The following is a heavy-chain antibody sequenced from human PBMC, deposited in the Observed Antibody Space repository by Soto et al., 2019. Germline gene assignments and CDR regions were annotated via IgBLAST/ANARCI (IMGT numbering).Heavy chain of an antibody. J-gene: IGHJ5*02. CDR1: GFTFEDYA. D-gene: IGHD3-22*01. CDR3: AKGRGALAVVSNWFDP. V-gene: IGHV3-9*01. Sequence: EVQLVESGGGLVQPGRSLRLSCAAFGFTFEDYAMHWIRQTPGKGLEWGAGINWNSGSIGYADSVKGRFTISRDNANNSLYLQMDSLRTEDTALYFCAKGRGALAVVSNWFDPWGQGTLVTVSS. CDR2: INWNSGSI.